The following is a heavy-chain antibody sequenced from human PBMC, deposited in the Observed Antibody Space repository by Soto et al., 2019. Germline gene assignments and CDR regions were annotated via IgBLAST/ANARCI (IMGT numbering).Heavy chain of an antibody. V-gene: IGHV3-11*01. CDR1: GFTFSDYY. Sequence: PGGSLRLSCVASGFTFSDYYMTWIRQAPGKGLEWVAYISSSGSGIYYPDSVKGRFTISRDNAKNSLYLQMSSLRAEDSAVYYCARAYSDAFDIWGQGTMVTV. D-gene: IGHD2-15*01. CDR2: ISSSGSGI. J-gene: IGHJ3*02. CDR3: ARAYSDAFDI.